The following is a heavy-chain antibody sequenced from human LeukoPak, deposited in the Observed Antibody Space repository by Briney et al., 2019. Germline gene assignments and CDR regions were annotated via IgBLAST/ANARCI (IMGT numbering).Heavy chain of an antibody. CDR2: IIPIFGTA. CDR1: GGTFSNYG. CDR3: ARDLGRLELPPYYYYYMDV. V-gene: IGHV1-69*05. J-gene: IGHJ6*03. D-gene: IGHD1-7*01. Sequence: GASVKVSCKASGGTFSNYGISWVRQAPGQGLEWMGGIIPIFGTANYAQKFQGRVTMTRDTSISTAYMELSRLRSDDTAVYYCARDLGRLELPPYYYYYMDVWGKGTTVTVSS.